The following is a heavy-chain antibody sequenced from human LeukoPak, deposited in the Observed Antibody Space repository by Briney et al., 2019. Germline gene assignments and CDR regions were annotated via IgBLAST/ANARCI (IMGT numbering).Heavy chain of an antibody. CDR2: IRSKALYGTS. Sequence: GGSLRLSCSGSGFRFGRYALSWVRQAPGKGLKWVGFIRSKALYGTSEYAASVEGRFSISRDDSNNIVYLQMNSLKTEDTAVYFCVRESVRDYYFDFWGQGTLVTVSS. CDR3: VRESVRDYYFDF. CDR1: GFRFGRYA. J-gene: IGHJ4*02. D-gene: IGHD3-10*02. V-gene: IGHV3-49*04.